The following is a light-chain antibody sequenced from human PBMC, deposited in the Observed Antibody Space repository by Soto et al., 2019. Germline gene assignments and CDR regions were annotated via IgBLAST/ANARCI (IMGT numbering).Light chain of an antibody. Sequence: DIQITQSPSTLSASVGDRVTITCRASENINRCLAWYQQKPGKAPELLIYDASNLESGVPSRFSGSGSGTEFTLSIRSLQPDDFATDYCQQCYHHWTFGQGTKGDIK. CDR1: ENINRC. CDR3: QQCYHHWT. CDR2: DAS. V-gene: IGKV1-5*01. J-gene: IGKJ1*01.